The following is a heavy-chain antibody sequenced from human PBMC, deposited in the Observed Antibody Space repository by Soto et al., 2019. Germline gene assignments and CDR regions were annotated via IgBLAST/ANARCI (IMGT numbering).Heavy chain of an antibody. CDR2: TYYRSKWYN. V-gene: IGHV6-1*01. CDR1: GDSVSSNSAA. Sequence: PSQTLSLTCAISGDSVSSNSAAWNWIRQSPSRGLEWLGRTYYRSKWYNDYAVSVKSRITINPDTSKNQFSLQLNSVTPEDTAVYYCARDLPEEGKQLVPYYYYMDVWGKGTTVTVSS. CDR3: ARDLPEEGKQLVPYYYYMDV. D-gene: IGHD6-6*01. J-gene: IGHJ6*03.